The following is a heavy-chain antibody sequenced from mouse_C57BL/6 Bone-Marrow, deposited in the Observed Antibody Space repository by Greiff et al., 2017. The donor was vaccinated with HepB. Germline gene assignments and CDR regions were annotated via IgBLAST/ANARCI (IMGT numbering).Heavy chain of an antibody. CDR1: GFNIKDDY. CDR2: IDPDNGDT. Sequence: VQLQQSGAELVRPGASVKLSCTASGFNIKDDYMHWVKQRPEQGLEWIGWIDPDNGDTEYASKFQGKATITADTSSNTAYLQLSSLTSEDTAVYYCTTKAQATSWGQGTLVTVSA. CDR3: TTKAQATS. V-gene: IGHV14-4*01. D-gene: IGHD3-2*02. J-gene: IGHJ3*01.